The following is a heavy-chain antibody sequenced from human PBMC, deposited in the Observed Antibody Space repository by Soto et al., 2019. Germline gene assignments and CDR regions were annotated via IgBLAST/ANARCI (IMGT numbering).Heavy chain of an antibody. V-gene: IGHV4-59*01. CDR2: IYYSGST. Sequence: SETLSLTCTVSGGSISSYYWSWIRQPPGKGLEWIGYIYYSGSTNYNPSLKSRVTISVDTSKNQFSLKLSSVTAADTAVYYCARDPSITIFGVVPNWGQGTLVTVSS. J-gene: IGHJ4*02. CDR3: ARDPSITIFGVVPN. D-gene: IGHD3-3*01. CDR1: GGSISSYY.